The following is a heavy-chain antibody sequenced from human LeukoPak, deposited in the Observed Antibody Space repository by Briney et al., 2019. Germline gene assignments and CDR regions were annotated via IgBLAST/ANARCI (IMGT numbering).Heavy chain of an antibody. CDR1: GFTFSTYS. CDR3: AGINDYGDPTGAFDI. Sequence: PGGSLRLSCAASGFTFSTYSMNWVRQAPGKGLEWVSSISSSSYIHYADSVKGRFTISRYNAKDSLFLQMNSLRAEDTAVYYCAGINDYGDPTGAFDIWGQGTMVTVSS. CDR2: ISSSSYI. D-gene: IGHD4-17*01. J-gene: IGHJ3*02. V-gene: IGHV3-21*01.